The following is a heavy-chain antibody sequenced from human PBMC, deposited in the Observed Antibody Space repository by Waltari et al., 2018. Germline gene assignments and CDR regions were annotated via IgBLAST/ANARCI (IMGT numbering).Heavy chain of an antibody. CDR2: IYWNSDRI. Sequence: EMQLVEFGGDLVKPGRSLRLSCAASGLPLNVYAMHWVRQDPGRGLEWGSGIYWNSDRIDYGDSVKGRFTISRDNAKNSLYLQMNSLRPEDTAFYYCIKETNPGGVDVWGQGTTVTVTS. CDR1: GLPLNVYA. CDR3: IKETNPGGVDV. V-gene: IGHV3-9*01. J-gene: IGHJ6*02.